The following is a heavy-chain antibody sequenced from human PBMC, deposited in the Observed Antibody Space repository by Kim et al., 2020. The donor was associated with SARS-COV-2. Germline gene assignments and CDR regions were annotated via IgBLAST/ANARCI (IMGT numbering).Heavy chain of an antibody. CDR3: ARLFRNNFDF. V-gene: IGHV1-8*01. CDR2: MNPNSNNT. J-gene: IGHJ4*02. D-gene: IGHD3-10*01. Sequence: ASVKVSCKGSGYNFTSFDIHWVRQASGQGPEWMGWMNPNSNNTDCARKFQGRVTMTKNTAIKTVYMELSGLRPEDTAVYYCARLFRNNFDFWGQGTLVTV. CDR1: GYNFTSFD.